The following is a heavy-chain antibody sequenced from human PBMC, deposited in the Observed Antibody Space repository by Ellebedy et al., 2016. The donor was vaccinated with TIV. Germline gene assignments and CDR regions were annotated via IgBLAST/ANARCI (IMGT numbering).Heavy chain of an antibody. J-gene: IGHJ5*02. D-gene: IGHD6-13*01. CDR2: IKPDGTDK. CDR3: ARGGASSLPFDP. CDR1: GFAFTNSW. Sequence: GGSLRLSCAASGFAFTNSWMSWVRRAPGKGPEWVANIKPDGTDKLYVDAVKGRFNISRDNAKNSLFLQMNSLRADDTAVYYCARGGASSLPFDPWGQGKLVTVSS. V-gene: IGHV3-7*01.